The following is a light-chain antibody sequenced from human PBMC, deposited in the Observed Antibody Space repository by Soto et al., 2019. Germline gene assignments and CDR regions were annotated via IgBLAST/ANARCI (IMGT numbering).Light chain of an antibody. V-gene: IGKV2-28*01. J-gene: IGKJ1*01. CDR2: LGS. CDR3: QHYNSYSEA. Sequence: DIVMTQSPLSLPVTPGEPASISCRSSQSLLHSNGSNYLDWYLQNPGQSPQLLIYLGSNRASGVPDRFSGSGSGTEFTLTISSLQPDDFATYYCQHYNSYSEAFGQGTKVDIK. CDR1: QSLLHSNGSNY.